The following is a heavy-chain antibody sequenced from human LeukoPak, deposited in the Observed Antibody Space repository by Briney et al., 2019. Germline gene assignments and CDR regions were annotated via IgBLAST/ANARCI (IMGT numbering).Heavy chain of an antibody. D-gene: IGHD2-15*01. CDR3: ARDSAWGGDIVVVVAAAFDY. CDR1: GFTFSSYA. V-gene: IGHV3-30*04. J-gene: IGHJ4*02. CDR2: ISYDGSNK. Sequence: GGSLRLSCAASGFTFSSYAMHWVRQAPGKGLEGVAVISYDGSNKYYADSVKGRFTISRDNSKNTLYLQMNSLRAEDTAVYSCARDSAWGGDIVVVVAAAFDYWGQGTLVTVSS.